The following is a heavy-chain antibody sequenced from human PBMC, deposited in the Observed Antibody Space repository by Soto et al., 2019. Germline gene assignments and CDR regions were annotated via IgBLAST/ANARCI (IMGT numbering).Heavy chain of an antibody. CDR3: ASTPWNYGENRYFDY. CDR2: ISGNGYDT. D-gene: IGHD1-7*01. Sequence: GGSLRLSCAASGFTFSSYAMSWVRQAPGKGLEWVSSISGNGYDTYDADSVKGRFTISRDYSKNTLFLQMNSLRVEDTAIYYCASTPWNYGENRYFDYWGQGTLVTVSS. V-gene: IGHV3-23*01. CDR1: GFTFSSYA. J-gene: IGHJ4*02.